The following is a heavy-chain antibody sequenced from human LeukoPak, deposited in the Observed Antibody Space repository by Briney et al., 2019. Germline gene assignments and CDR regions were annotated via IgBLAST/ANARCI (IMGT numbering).Heavy chain of an antibody. D-gene: IGHD3/OR15-3a*01. J-gene: IGHJ5*02. Sequence: SGPTLVNPTQTLTLTCSFSGFSLSTNAVGVGWIRQPPGKALEWLALIYWNDDKRYSPSLKSRLTITRDTSKKNQVVLTMANMDPVDTATYYCAHTREIDFRFSYWFDPWGQGTLVTVSS. V-gene: IGHV2-5*01. CDR1: GFSLSTNAVG. CDR3: AHTREIDFRFSYWFDP. CDR2: IYWNDDK.